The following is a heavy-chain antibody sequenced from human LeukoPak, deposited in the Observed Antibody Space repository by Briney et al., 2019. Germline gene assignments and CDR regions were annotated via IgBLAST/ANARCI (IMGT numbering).Heavy chain of an antibody. J-gene: IGHJ4*02. D-gene: IGHD3-22*01. Sequence: PGGSLRLSCAASGFNLNSYTMNWVRQAPGKGLQWVANILASGSPTYYADSVKGRFIISRDNSKNTVYLQMNSLRVEDTAVYYCAKVTYYYDSSGYYYFDYWGQGTLVTVSS. V-gene: IGHV3-23*05. CDR2: ILASGSPT. CDR1: GFNLNSYT. CDR3: AKVTYYYDSSGYYYFDY.